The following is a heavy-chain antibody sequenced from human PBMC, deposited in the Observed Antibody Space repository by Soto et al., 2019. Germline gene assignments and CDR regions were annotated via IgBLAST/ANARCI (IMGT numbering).Heavy chain of an antibody. CDR2: IRSNGDNNAT. V-gene: IGHV3-73*01. CDR3: TTRSIADDAFDI. J-gene: IGHJ3*02. CDR1: GCTLSGST. Sequence: GGSLRLSCAASGCTLSGSTVHWVRQASGKGLDWVGRIRSNGDNNATAYAASVRGRFTISRDDSENTAFLQMDSLKSEDTAVYYCTTRSIADDAFDIWGQGTLVTVSS. D-gene: IGHD6-6*01.